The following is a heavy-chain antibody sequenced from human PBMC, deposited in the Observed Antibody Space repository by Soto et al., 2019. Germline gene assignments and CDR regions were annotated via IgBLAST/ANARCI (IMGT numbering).Heavy chain of an antibody. CDR3: ARGRGYSGDDHYYYFDMDV. CDR2: SIPIFGTA. D-gene: IGHD5-12*01. J-gene: IGHJ6*02. Sequence: QVQLVQSGAEVKKPGSSVMVSCKAAGGAFNNYPITWVRQAPGQGLEWMGGSIPIFGTANYAQKFQGRVTISVDESTSTAYMELSSLRSEDTAVYYCARGRGYSGDDHYYYFDMDVWGQGTTVTVSS. CDR1: GGAFNNYP. V-gene: IGHV1-69*01.